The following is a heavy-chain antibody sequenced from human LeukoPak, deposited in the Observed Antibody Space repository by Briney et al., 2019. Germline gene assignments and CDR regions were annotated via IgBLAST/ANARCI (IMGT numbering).Heavy chain of an antibody. Sequence: SETLSLTCTVSGGSISTYYWSWIRQPPGKGLEWIGCIYHSGSTNYNPSLKSRVTISVDTSKNQFSLKLSSVTAADTAVYYCARHPLGAGGGYFDYWGQGTLVTVSS. V-gene: IGHV4-59*08. J-gene: IGHJ4*02. CDR3: ARHPLGAGGGYFDY. CDR1: GGSISTYY. CDR2: IYHSGST. D-gene: IGHD1-26*01.